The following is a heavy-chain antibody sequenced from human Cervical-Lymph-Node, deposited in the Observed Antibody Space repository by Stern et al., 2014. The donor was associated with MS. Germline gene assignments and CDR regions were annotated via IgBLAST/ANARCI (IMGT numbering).Heavy chain of an antibody. CDR2: FYPGDSDS. D-gene: IGHD1-1*01. J-gene: IGHJ1*01. V-gene: IGHV5-51*03. CDR1: GYTFANYW. CDR3: ARRANSGTSSWIEY. Sequence: EVQLVQSGAEVRKSGESLKISCPVSGYTFANYWIAWVRQMPGKGLELMGIFYPGDSDSRYSPPFQGQVPSQADKSINTAYLHLSSLKASDTATYFCARRANSGTSSWIEYWGQGTLVTVSS.